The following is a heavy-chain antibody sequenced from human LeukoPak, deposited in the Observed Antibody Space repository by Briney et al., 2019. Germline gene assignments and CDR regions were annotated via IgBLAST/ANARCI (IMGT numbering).Heavy chain of an antibody. CDR2: IYYSGST. CDR1: GGSFSSSSYY. Sequence: EASETLSLTCAVYGGSFSSSSYYWGWIRQPPGKGLEWIGSIYYSGSTYYNPSLKSRVTISVDTSKNQFSLKLSSVTAADTAVYYCARHSSYSGSVNFDYWGQGTLVTVSS. CDR3: ARHSSYSGSVNFDY. D-gene: IGHD1-26*01. J-gene: IGHJ4*02. V-gene: IGHV4-39*01.